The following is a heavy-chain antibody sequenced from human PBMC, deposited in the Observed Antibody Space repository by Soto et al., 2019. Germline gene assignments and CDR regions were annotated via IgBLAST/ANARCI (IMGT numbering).Heavy chain of an antibody. Sequence: GGSLRLSCAASGFTFSSCAMGWVRQAPGKGLEWVSDIIDSGGSTYYADSVKGRFTISRDNSKSKLYLQKNSLRAEDTALYYCAKGRSYYYYYGVDVWGQGTTVTVSS. CDR2: IIDSGGST. CDR1: GFTFSSCA. CDR3: AKGRSYYYYYGVDV. V-gene: IGHV3-23*01. J-gene: IGHJ6*02.